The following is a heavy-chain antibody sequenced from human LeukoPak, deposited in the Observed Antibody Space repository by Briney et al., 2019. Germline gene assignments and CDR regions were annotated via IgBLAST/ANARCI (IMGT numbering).Heavy chain of an antibody. J-gene: IGHJ4*02. CDR2: INSGETST. CDR1: GFTFSNYW. D-gene: IGHD5/OR15-5a*01. Sequence: GGSLRLSCAASGFTFSNYWMHWVRQAPGKGLEWVSRINSGETSTNYADSVKGRFTISRDNAKNTLYLQMNSLRAEDTAVYYCASRRSTSFDYWGQGTLVTVSS. CDR3: ASRRSTSFDY. V-gene: IGHV3-74*01.